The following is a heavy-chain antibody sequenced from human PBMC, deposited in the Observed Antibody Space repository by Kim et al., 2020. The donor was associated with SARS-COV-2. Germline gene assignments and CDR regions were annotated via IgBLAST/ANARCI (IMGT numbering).Heavy chain of an antibody. V-gene: IGHV4-34*01. Sequence: SETLSLTCAVYGGSFSGYYWSWIRQPPGKGLEWIGEINHSGSTNYNPSLKSRVTISVDTSKNQFSLKLSSVTAADTAVYYCARMTYDSSGYYLRTFDYWGQGTLVTVSS. CDR3: ARMTYDSSGYYLRTFDY. D-gene: IGHD3-22*01. CDR1: GGSFSGYY. CDR2: INHSGST. J-gene: IGHJ4*02.